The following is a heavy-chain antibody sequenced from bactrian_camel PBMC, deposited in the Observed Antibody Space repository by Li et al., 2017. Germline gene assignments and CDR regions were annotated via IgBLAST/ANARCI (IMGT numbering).Heavy chain of an antibody. CDR3: AATSQPFRLLDRLPPRSEYQY. V-gene: IGHV3S55*01. D-gene: IGHD1*01. Sequence: QVQLVESGGGSVQVGGSLRVSCEVSGYTADKPYCMGWFRQAPGEEREGVAVIDSDGSTDYANTVKGRFTTSRDNAKSTLYLQMNNLSPEDSAMYFCAATSQPFRLLDRLPPRSEYQYWGQGTQVTVS. CDR2: IDSDGST. CDR1: GYTADKPYC. J-gene: IGHJ4*01.